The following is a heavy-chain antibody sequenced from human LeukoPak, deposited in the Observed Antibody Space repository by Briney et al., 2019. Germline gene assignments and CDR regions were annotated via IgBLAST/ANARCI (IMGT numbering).Heavy chain of an antibody. CDR1: GGSISSSNW. CDR2: IYHSGST. Sequence: SGTLSLTCAVSGGSISSSNWWRWVRQPPGKGLEWNGEIYHSGSTNYNPSLESRVTISVDKSKNQLSLKLSSVTAADTAVYYCATPGDYGDYGAFDIWGQGTMVTVSS. J-gene: IGHJ3*02. V-gene: IGHV4-4*02. D-gene: IGHD4-17*01. CDR3: ATPGDYGDYGAFDI.